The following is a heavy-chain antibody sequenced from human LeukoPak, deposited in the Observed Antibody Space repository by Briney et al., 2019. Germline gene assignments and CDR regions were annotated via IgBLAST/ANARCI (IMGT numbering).Heavy chain of an antibody. J-gene: IGHJ6*02. Sequence: GGSLRLSCAASGLTFSSYAMSWVRQAPGKGLEWVSAISGSGGSTYYADSVKGRFTISRDNSKNTLYLQMNSLRAEDTAVYYCAKGQWELKGTYGMDVWGQGTTVTVSS. CDR1: GLTFSSYA. D-gene: IGHD1-26*01. CDR2: ISGSGGST. CDR3: AKGQWELKGTYGMDV. V-gene: IGHV3-23*01.